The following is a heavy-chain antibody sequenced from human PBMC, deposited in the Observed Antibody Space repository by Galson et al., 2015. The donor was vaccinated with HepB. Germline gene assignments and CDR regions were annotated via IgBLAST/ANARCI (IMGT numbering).Heavy chain of an antibody. J-gene: IGHJ5*02. CDR3: VRDNIGRRAAAVPNWFDP. D-gene: IGHD6-13*01. V-gene: IGHV1-69*13. Sequence: SVKVSCKASGGTFSSYGISWVRQAPGQGLEWMGGIIPTFGIANYAQKFQGRVTITADESTSTAYMELSSLRSEDTAVYYCVRDNIGRRAAAVPNWFDPWGQGTLVTVSS. CDR2: IIPTFGIA. CDR1: GGTFSSYG.